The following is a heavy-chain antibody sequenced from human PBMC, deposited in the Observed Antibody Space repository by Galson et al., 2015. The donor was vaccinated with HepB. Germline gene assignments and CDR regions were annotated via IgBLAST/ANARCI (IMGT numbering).Heavy chain of an antibody. CDR2: ITNSGST. J-gene: IGHJ3*02. CDR3: ARLCSISNCYLYAFDI. Sequence: ATLFPTYTASGGSTSNYYCSWIRPPPGKGLWWVGYITNSGSTTYSRSLQSRVSLSVDTSKNQFSLKLSSVTAADTAVYYCARLCSISNCYLYAFDIWGQGTMVTVSS. V-gene: IGHV4-59*01. CDR1: GGSTSNYY. D-gene: IGHD2-2*01.